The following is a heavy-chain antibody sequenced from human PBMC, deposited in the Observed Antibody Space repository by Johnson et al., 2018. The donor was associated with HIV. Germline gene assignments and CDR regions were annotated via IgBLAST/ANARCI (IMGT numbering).Heavy chain of an antibody. J-gene: IGHJ3*02. CDR2: ISWNSGSI. CDR3: ARDRPPGATLSDAFDI. CDR1: GFTFDDYA. Sequence: QLVESGGGLVQPGGSLRLSCAASGFTFDDYAMHWVRQAPGKGLEWVSGISWNSGSIGYADSVKGRFTISRDNAKNSLYLQMNSLGAEDTAVYYCARDRPPGATLSDAFDIWGQGTMVTVSS. D-gene: IGHD1-26*01. V-gene: IGHV3-9*01.